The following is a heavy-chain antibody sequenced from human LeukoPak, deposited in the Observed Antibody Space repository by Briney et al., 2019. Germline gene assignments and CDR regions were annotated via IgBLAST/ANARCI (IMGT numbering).Heavy chain of an antibody. V-gene: IGHV3-74*01. Sequence: GGSLRLSCAASGFTFSNYWMHWVRQAPGKGLVWVSRINSDGSTTTYADSVKGRFTISRDNAKNTLYLQMNSLRAEDTAVYYCARHTIAAAGTYYMDVWGKGTTVTVSS. CDR1: GFTFSNYW. J-gene: IGHJ6*03. D-gene: IGHD6-13*01. CDR3: ARHTIAAAGTYYMDV. CDR2: INSDGSTT.